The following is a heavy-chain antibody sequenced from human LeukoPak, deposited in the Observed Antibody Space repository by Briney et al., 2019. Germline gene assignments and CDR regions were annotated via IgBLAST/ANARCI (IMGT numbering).Heavy chain of an antibody. J-gene: IGHJ6*02. CDR1: GYTFTSYA. Sequence: ASVKVSCKASGYTFTSYAMHWVRQAPGQGLEWMGIINPSGGSTSYAQKFQGRVTMTRDTSTSTVYMELSSLRSEDAAVYYCARVEIDILTGSYYYYGMDVWGQGTTVTVSS. D-gene: IGHD3-9*01. CDR2: INPSGGST. V-gene: IGHV1-46*01. CDR3: ARVEIDILTGSYYYYGMDV.